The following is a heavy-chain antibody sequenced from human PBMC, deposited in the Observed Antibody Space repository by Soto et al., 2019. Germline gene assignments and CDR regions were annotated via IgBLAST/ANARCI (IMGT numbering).Heavy chain of an antibody. V-gene: IGHV4-31*03. CDR3: ARVFGGSGYYSDY. CDR1: GGSISSGGYY. D-gene: IGHD3-22*01. J-gene: IGHJ4*02. CDR2: IYYSGST. Sequence: LSLTCTVSGGSISSGGYYWSWIRQHPGKGLEWIGYIYYSGSTYYNPSLKSRVTISVDTSKNQFSLKLSSVTAADTAVYYCARVFGGSGYYSDYWGQGTLVTVSS.